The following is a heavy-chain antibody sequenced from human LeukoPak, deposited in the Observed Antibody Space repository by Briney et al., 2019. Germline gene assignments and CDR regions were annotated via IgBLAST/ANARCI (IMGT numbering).Heavy chain of an antibody. CDR3: SRSAGRAAAGTSLWNYYYYYYMDV. CDR1: GFTFSSYW. CDR2: IKQDGREK. V-gene: IGHV3-7*01. Sequence: GGSLRLSCAASGFTFSSYWMSWVRQAPGKGREWGANIKQDGREKYYVDSVKGRFTISRDNGKNSLYLQMNSLRAEDTAVYYCSRSAGRAAAGTSLWNYYYYYYMDVWGKGTTVTISS. D-gene: IGHD6-13*01. J-gene: IGHJ6*03.